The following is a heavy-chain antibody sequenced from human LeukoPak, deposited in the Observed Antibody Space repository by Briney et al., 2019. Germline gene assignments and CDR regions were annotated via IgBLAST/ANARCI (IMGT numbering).Heavy chain of an antibody. CDR3: ARGGYYDSSGAIDY. Sequence: PSETLSLTCTVSGGSISTYYWSWIRQPPGKGLEWIGYIYYSGTTNYNPSLKRRITISVDTSKNQFPLKLSSVTAADTAVYYCARGGYYDSSGAIDYWGQGTLVTVSS. CDR2: IYYSGTT. D-gene: IGHD3-22*01. J-gene: IGHJ4*02. CDR1: GGSISTYY. V-gene: IGHV4-59*08.